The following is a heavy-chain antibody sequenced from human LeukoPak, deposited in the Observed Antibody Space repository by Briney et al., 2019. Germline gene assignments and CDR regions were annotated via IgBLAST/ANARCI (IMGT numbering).Heavy chain of an antibody. D-gene: IGHD3-3*01. CDR2: IYYSGRT. V-gene: IGHV4-30-4*01. J-gene: IGHJ3*02. CDR3: ARVYDFWSGYSFGAFNI. Sequence: SQTLSLTCTVSGGSITSGDYYLSWLRQPPGKGLEWIGYIYYSGRTYYNPSLKSRVSISVDTSKNQFSLKLSSVTAADTAVYYCARVYDFWSGYSFGAFNIWGQGTMVTVSS. CDR1: GGSITSGDYY.